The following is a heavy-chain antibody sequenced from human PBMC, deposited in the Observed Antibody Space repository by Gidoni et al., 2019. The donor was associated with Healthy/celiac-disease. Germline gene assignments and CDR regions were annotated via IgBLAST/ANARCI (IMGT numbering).Heavy chain of an antibody. Sequence: QVQLVESGGGVVQPGRSLRLSCAASGFTFSSYGMHWVRQAPGKGLEWVAVIWYDGSNKYYADSVKGRFTISRDNPKNTLYLQMNSLRAEDTAVYYCARNVVKGDYLALIDYWGQGTLVTVSS. V-gene: IGHV3-33*01. CDR1: GFTFSSYG. J-gene: IGHJ4*02. CDR3: ARNVVKGDYLALIDY. D-gene: IGHD4-17*01. CDR2: IWYDGSNK.